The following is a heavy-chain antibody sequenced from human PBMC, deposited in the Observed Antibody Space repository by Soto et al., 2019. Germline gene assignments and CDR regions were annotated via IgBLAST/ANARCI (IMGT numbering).Heavy chain of an antibody. V-gene: IGHV1-24*01. D-gene: IGHD3-10*01. CDR2: INAENGDT. Sequence: ASAKVSCKVSGYTLTELSMHWVRQAPGKGLEWMGCINAENGDTKYAQKFQGRVTMTRDTSANTAYMELSSLRSEDTAVYYCARGWYGNDYWGQGTLVTVSS. CDR3: ARGWYGNDY. CDR1: GYTLTELS. J-gene: IGHJ4*02.